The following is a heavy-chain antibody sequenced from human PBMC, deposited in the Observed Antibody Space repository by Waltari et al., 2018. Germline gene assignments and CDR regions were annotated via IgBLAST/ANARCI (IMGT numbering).Heavy chain of an antibody. CDR1: GYSISSGYH. D-gene: IGHD1-1*01. Sequence: QVQLQESGPGLVKPSETLSLTCAVSGYSISSGYHWGWIRQPPGKGLEWIGSIYHSGSTYYNPSLKSRVTISVDTSKNQFSLKLSSVTAADTAVYYCAREVRGAFYYWGQGTLVTVSS. V-gene: IGHV4-38-2*02. CDR2: IYHSGST. CDR3: AREVRGAFYY. J-gene: IGHJ4*02.